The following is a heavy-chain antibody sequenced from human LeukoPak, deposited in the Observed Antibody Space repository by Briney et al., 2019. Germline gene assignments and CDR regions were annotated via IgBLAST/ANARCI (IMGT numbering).Heavy chain of an antibody. V-gene: IGHV1-18*01. CDR1: GYTFTSYG. CDR2: ISAYNGNT. D-gene: IGHD6-19*01. J-gene: IGHJ4*02. CDR3: ARDVNSSGYSAFGY. Sequence: ASVKVSCKASGYTFTSYGISWVRQAPGQGLEWMGWISAYNGNTNYAQKLQGRVTMTTDTYTSTAYMELRSLRSDDTAVYYCARDVNSSGYSAFGYWGQGTLVTVSS.